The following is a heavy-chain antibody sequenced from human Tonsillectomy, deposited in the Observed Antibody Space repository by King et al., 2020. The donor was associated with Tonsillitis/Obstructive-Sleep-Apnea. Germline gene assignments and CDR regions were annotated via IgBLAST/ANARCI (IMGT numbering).Heavy chain of an antibody. Sequence: QLVQSGAEVKKPGESLRISCKGSGYSFTSYWISWVRQMPGKGLEWMGRIDLSDSYTNYSPSFQGHVTITADKSISTAYLQWSSLKASDTAMYYCARHDDMLHGNYYYYGMDVWGQGATVTVS. CDR3: ARHDDMLHGNYYYYGMDV. V-gene: IGHV5-10-1*03. CDR1: GYSFTSYW. CDR2: IDLSDSYT. J-gene: IGHJ6*02. D-gene: IGHD3-9*01.